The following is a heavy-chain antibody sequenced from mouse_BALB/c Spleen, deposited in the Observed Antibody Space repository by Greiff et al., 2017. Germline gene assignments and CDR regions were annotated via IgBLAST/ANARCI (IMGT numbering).Heavy chain of an antibody. J-gene: IGHJ2*01. CDR3: VRTYYGNYGLFDY. CDR1: GFTFNTYA. Sequence: EVQRVESGGGLVQPKGSLKLSCAASGFTFNTYAMNWVRQAPGKGLEWVARIRSKSNNYATYYADSVKDRFTISRDDSQSMLYLQMNNLKTEDTAMYYCVRTYYGNYGLFDYWGQGTTLTVSS. V-gene: IGHV10-1*02. D-gene: IGHD2-10*01. CDR2: IRSKSNNYAT.